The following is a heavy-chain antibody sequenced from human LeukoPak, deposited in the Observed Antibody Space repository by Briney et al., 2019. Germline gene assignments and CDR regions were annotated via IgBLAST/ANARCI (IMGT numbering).Heavy chain of an antibody. Sequence: SETLSLTCTLSGGSISDYYWSWIRQPPGKGLGWIAYINYSGNTDYNPSLKSRVNISVDTSKNNFSLKLNSVTAADTAVYYCARLNVLNNSVLHHFDRWGQGTLVTVSS. CDR3: ARLNVLNNSVLHHFDR. CDR1: GGSISDYY. D-gene: IGHD1/OR15-1a*01. J-gene: IGHJ4*02. CDR2: INYSGNT. V-gene: IGHV4-59*08.